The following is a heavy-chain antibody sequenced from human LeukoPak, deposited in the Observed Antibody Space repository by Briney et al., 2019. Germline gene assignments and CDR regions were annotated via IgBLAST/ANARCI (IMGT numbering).Heavy chain of an antibody. V-gene: IGHV1-46*01. Sequence: ASVKVSCKASGYTFTSYYMHWVRQAPGQGLEWMGIINPSGGSTSYAQKFQGRVTMTRDTSTSTVYMELSRLRSDDTAVYYCARERGQWELASEGAFDIWGQGTMVTVSS. CDR3: ARERGQWELASEGAFDI. CDR1: GYTFTSYY. J-gene: IGHJ3*02. D-gene: IGHD1-26*01. CDR2: INPSGGST.